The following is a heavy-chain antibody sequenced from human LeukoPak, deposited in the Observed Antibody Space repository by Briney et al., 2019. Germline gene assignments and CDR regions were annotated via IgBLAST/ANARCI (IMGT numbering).Heavy chain of an antibody. D-gene: IGHD3-22*01. Sequence: PGGSLRLSCATSGFTFSTFWMHWVRQAPGKGLVWVSRINHDGSSTNYADSVKGRFTISRDNAKNTLHLQMNSLRAEDTAVYYCVRDWGYDSSGYWQKYFDSWGQGTRVTVSS. CDR3: VRDWGYDSSGYWQKYFDS. CDR2: INHDGSST. CDR1: GFTFSTFW. V-gene: IGHV3-74*01. J-gene: IGHJ4*02.